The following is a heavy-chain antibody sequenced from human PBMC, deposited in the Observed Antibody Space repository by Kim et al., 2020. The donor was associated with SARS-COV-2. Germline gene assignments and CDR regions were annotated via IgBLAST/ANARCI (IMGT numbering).Heavy chain of an antibody. J-gene: IGHJ1*01. CDR2: IYYSGST. CDR1: GGSIGSRY. D-gene: IGHD3-16*01. Sequence: SETLSLTCTVSGGSIGSRYWNWIRQPPEKGLEWIGDIYYSGSTRYNPSLKSRVTISVDTSKSQFSLTLSSLTAADTAVYFCARGGGVGGSFDIWGQGSL. V-gene: IGHV4-59*11. CDR3: ARGGGVGGSFDI.